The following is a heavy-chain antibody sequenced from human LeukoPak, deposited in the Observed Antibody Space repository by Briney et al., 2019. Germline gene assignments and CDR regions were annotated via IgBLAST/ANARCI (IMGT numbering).Heavy chain of an antibody. CDR1: GFTVNDYY. D-gene: IGHD2-2*01. CDR2: IYSGGSS. J-gene: IGHJ4*02. V-gene: IGHV3-66*01. CDR3: ARDTPLLPYAVPID. Sequence: AGGSLRLSCAASGFTVNDYYMSWVRQPPGKGLQWVSLIYSGGSSYYADSVKGRFTISRDNSKDTLYLQMNSLRAEDTAVYYCARDTPLLPYAVPIDWGQGTLVTVSS.